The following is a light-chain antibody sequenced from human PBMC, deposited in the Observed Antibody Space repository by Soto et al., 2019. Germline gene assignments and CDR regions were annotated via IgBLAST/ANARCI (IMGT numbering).Light chain of an antibody. CDR3: QQYGSSPVT. CDR1: QSVSSSY. V-gene: IGKV3-20*01. J-gene: IGKJ1*01. CDR2: GAS. Sequence: EIVLTQSPGTLSLSPGERATLSCRASQSVSSSYLDWYQQKPGQAPRLLIYGASSRAPGIPDRFSGSGSGTDFTLPISRLEPEDFAVYYCQQYGSSPVTFGQGTKVEIK.